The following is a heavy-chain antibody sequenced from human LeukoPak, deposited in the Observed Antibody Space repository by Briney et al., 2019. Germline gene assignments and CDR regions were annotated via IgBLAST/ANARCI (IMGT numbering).Heavy chain of an antibody. D-gene: IGHD6-19*01. CDR1: GGSISSYY. Sequence: SETLSLTCTVSGGSISSYYWSWIRQPPGKGLEWIGYIYYSGSTNYNPSLKSRVTISVDTSKNQFSLKLSSVTAADTAVYYCARAIAVAGLAWFGPWGQGTLVTVSS. V-gene: IGHV4-59*01. CDR2: IYYSGST. CDR3: ARAIAVAGLAWFGP. J-gene: IGHJ5*02.